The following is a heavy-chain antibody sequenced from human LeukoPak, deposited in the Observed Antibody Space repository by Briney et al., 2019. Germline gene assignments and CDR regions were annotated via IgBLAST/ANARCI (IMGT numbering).Heavy chain of an antibody. Sequence: GGSLRLSCAASGFPFSSFEMNWVRQAPGQGLEWISYISKNGGTIYYADSVKGRFTISGDNAKNSLYLQMNSLRVEDTAVYYCARDFGIVDNRFDYWGQGALVTVSS. CDR3: ARDFGIVDNRFDY. J-gene: IGHJ4*02. CDR1: GFPFSSFE. D-gene: IGHD1-14*01. V-gene: IGHV3-48*03. CDR2: ISKNGGTI.